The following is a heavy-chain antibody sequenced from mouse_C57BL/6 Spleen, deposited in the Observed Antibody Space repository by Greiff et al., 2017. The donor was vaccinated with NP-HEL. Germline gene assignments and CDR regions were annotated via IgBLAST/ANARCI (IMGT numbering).Heavy chain of an antibody. Sequence: VHLVESGPELVKPGASVKISCKASGYAFSSSWMNRVKQRPGKGLEWIGRIYPGDGDTNYNGKFKGKATLTADKSSSTAYMQLSSLTSEDSAVYFCARSDTTVAPYAMDYWGQGTSVTVSS. V-gene: IGHV1-82*01. CDR1: GYAFSSSW. J-gene: IGHJ4*01. D-gene: IGHD1-1*01. CDR2: IYPGDGDT. CDR3: ARSDTTVAPYAMDY.